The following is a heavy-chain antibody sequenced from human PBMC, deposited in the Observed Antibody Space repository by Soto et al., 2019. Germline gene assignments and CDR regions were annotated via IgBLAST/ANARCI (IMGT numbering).Heavy chain of an antibody. D-gene: IGHD3-10*01. Sequence: EEQVLESGGGLVQPGGSLRLSCIASGFSFSSYGMSWVRQAPGKGLELVSGISGGNDRTYYADSVKGRFTISRDNPKNTTYLQMNSLRADDTVVYYCAKYVPYITVIRVNFDCWGQGTLVNVSS. J-gene: IGHJ4*02. V-gene: IGHV3-23*01. CDR1: GFSFSSYG. CDR3: AKYVPYITVIRVNFDC. CDR2: ISGGNDRT.